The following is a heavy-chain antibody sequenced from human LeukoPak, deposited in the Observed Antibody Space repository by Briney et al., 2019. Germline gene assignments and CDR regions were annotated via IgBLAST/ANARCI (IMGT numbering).Heavy chain of an antibody. V-gene: IGHV3-15*01. D-gene: IGHD3-22*01. CDR3: TTAENYYDSSGYWRVFDY. CDR2: IKSKTDGGTT. J-gene: IGHJ4*02. CDR1: GFTFSNAW. Sequence: GGSLRLSCAASGFTFSNAWMSWVRQAPGKGLEWVGRIKSKTDGGTTDYAAPVKGRFTISRDDPKNTLYLQMNSLKTEDTAVYYCTTAENYYDSSGYWRVFDYWGQGTLVTVSS.